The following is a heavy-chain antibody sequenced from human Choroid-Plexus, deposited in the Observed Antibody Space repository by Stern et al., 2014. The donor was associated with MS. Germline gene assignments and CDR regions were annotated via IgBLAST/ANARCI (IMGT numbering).Heavy chain of an antibody. D-gene: IGHD2/OR15-2a*01. CDR1: GFTFGSCA. Sequence: VQLVESGGGVVQPGRPLRLSCVASGFTFGSCAMHWVRQAPGKGLEWLAGASYDGSNKYYADSVKGRFTISRDNSQNTLYMQMSSLRPEDTAVYYCAKDRQYLTYFFDHWGQGSLVTVSS. CDR2: ASYDGSNK. J-gene: IGHJ5*02. V-gene: IGHV3-30*18. CDR3: AKDRQYLTYFFDH.